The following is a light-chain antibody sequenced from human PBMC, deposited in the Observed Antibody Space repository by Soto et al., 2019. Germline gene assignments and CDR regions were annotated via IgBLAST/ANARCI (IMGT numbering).Light chain of an antibody. CDR3: LQHNTYPLT. J-gene: IGKJ4*01. CDR1: QGIRSG. CDR2: AAS. V-gene: IGKV1-17*01. Sequence: IPLPQSPSSLSASVGDRVTITCRASQGIRSGLGWYQQKPGKAPKRLIDAASSLQSGVPSRFSGSGSGTEFTLTISSLQPEDFATYYCLQHNTYPLTFGGGTKV.